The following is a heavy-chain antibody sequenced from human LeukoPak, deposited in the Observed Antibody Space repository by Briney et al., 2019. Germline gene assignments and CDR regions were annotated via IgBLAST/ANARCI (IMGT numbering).Heavy chain of an antibody. CDR1: GGSISSSSYH. Sequence: SETLSLTCTVSGGSISSSSYHWGWIRQPPGQGLEWIGSIYFSGTTFYNPSLKSRVTISVDTSKNQFSLKLSSVTAADTAVYYCARQIAAAGTVDYWGQGTLVTVSS. J-gene: IGHJ4*02. CDR2: IYFSGTT. D-gene: IGHD6-13*01. CDR3: ARQIAAAGTVDY. V-gene: IGHV4-39*07.